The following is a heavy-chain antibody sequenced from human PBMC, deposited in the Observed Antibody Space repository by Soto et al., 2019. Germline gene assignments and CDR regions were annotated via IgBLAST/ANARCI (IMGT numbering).Heavy chain of an antibody. D-gene: IGHD3-22*01. Sequence: VVTLRLSCAGSGFIFKNYALNWVRQAPGKGLEWVASITRDGYNKYYADSVKGRFTISRDNYRDTLSLQMTALTIEDSSVYYWTKSSGGRSSEGMDVWGQGTRVSASS. CDR1: GFIFKNYA. CDR2: ITRDGYNK. CDR3: TKSSGGRSSEGMDV. J-gene: IGHJ4*02. V-gene: IGHV3-30*04.